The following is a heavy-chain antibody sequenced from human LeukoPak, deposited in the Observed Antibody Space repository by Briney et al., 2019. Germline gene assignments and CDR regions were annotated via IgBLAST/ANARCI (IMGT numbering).Heavy chain of an antibody. D-gene: IGHD3-3*01. J-gene: IGHJ4*02. CDR3: ARSTYYVFGVVYALFDC. V-gene: IGHV4-31*03. CDR1: GGSISSGGYY. Sequence: SETLSLTCTVSGGSISSGGYYWSWIRQHPGKGLEWIGYIYYSGSTYYNPSLKSRVTISVDTSKNQFSLKLSSVTAADTAVYYCARSTYYVFGVVYALFDCGAGGTLVTVS. CDR2: IYYSGST.